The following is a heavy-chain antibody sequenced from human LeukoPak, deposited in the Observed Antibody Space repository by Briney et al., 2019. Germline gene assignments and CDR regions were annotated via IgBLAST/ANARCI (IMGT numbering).Heavy chain of an antibody. CDR1: GYTFTGYY. CDR3: AREGKNSGRQYNWFDP. V-gene: IGHV1-2*06. D-gene: IGHD1-26*01. CDR2: INPNSGGT. Sequence: ASVKVSCKASGYTFTGYYMHWVRQAPGQGLEWMGRINPNSGGTNYAQKFQGRVTMTRDTSISTAHMELSRLRSDDTAVYYCAREGKNSGRQYNWFDPWGQGTLVTVSS. J-gene: IGHJ5*02.